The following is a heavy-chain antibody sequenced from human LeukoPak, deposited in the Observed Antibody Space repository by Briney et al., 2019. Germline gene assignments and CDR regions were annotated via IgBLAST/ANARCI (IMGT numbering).Heavy chain of an antibody. J-gene: IGHJ5*02. CDR1: GGSISSGDYF. CDR3: ARVRTFDVTVVRGVICNWFDP. Sequence: PSETLSLTCTVSGGSISSGDYFWSWIRQHPGKGLEWIAYIFYSGNTYYNPSLKSRVTISVDTSKNQFSLKLSSVTAADTAVYYCARVRTFDVTVVRGVICNWFDPWGQGTLVTVSS. V-gene: IGHV4-31*03. CDR2: IFYSGNT. D-gene: IGHD3-10*01.